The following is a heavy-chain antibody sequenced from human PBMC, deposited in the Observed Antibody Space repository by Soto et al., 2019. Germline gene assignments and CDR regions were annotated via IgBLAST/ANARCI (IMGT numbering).Heavy chain of an antibody. CDR1: GGSFSGNY. J-gene: IGHJ6*02. V-gene: IGHV4-34*01. CDR2: FSDSGST. Sequence: SETLSLTCAVYGGSFSGNYWSWVRQPPGKGLEWIGEFSDSGSTNYNPSLKSRVTISEDMSKSQFSLKLSSVTAADTAVYYCARGNFYYGMDVWGQGTTVTVSS. CDR3: ARGNFYYGMDV.